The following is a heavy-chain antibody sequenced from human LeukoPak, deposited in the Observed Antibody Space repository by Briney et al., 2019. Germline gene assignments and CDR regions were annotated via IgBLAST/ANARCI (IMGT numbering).Heavy chain of an antibody. Sequence: PGGSLRLSCAASGFTFSSNWMHWVRHAPGKGLVWVSRIYSDGSDTTYADSVKGRFTISRDNAKNTLSLQMNSLRAEDTAVYYCATVTTSTSLDYWGQGTLVTVSS. CDR3: ATVTTSTSLDY. V-gene: IGHV3-74*01. CDR1: GFTFSSNW. D-gene: IGHD2-2*01. CDR2: IYSDGSDT. J-gene: IGHJ4*02.